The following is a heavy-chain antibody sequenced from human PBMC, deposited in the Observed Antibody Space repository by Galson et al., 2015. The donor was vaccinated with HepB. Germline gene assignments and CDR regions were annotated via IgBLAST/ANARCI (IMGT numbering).Heavy chain of an antibody. Sequence: SLRLSYAASGFAFNTYTMQWVRQAPGKGLEWVATISSAGTTQYYADSVKGRFTSSRDNSKNMLYLQMNSLGAEDTAVYYCARDAMGRGSGSYSAFDYWGQGTLVTVSS. CDR1: GFAFNTYT. V-gene: IGHV3-30-3*01. CDR2: ISSAGTTQ. J-gene: IGHJ4*02. D-gene: IGHD1-26*01. CDR3: ARDAMGRGSGSYSAFDY.